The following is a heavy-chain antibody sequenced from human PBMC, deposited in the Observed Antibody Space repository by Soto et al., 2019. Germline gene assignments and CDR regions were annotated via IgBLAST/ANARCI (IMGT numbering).Heavy chain of an antibody. D-gene: IGHD2-2*01. CDR1: GGTFSSYA. CDR2: IIPIFGTA. J-gene: IGHJ5*02. V-gene: IGHV1-69*13. CDR3: ARVHCSSTSCYLGGTNWFDP. Sequence: ASVKVSCKASGGTFSSYAISWVRQAPGQGLEWMGGIIPIFGTANYAQKFQGRVTITADESTSTAYMELSSLRSEDTAVYYCARVHCSSTSCYLGGTNWFDPWGQGTLVTVSS.